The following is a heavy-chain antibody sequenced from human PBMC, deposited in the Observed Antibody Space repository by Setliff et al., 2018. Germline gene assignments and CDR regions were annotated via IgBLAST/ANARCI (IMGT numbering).Heavy chain of an antibody. V-gene: IGHV4-61*02. Sequence: PSETLSLTCTVSGGSISSGTYYWSWIRQPAGKGLEWIGRLHTSGSIDYNPSLKSRVTISVDTSTNQFSLKLGSVTAADTAVYYCARERYFDWFFEDWGHGTLVTVSS. CDR1: GGSISSGTYY. CDR3: ARERYFDWFFED. J-gene: IGHJ4*01. CDR2: LHTSGSI. D-gene: IGHD3-9*01.